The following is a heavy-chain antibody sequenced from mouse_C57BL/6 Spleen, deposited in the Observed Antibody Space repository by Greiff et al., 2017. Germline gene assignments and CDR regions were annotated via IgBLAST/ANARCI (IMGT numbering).Heavy chain of an antibody. CDR2: IDPSDSYT. V-gene: IGHV1-69*01. CDR3: AKGSSYSMDY. Sequence: VQLQQPGAELVMPGASVKLSCKASGYTFTSYWMHWVKQRPGQGLEWIGEIDPSDSYTNYNQKFKGKSTLTVDKSSSTAYMQLISLTSEDSAVYYCAKGSSYSMDYWGQGTSVTVSS. CDR1: GYTFTSYW. J-gene: IGHJ4*01. D-gene: IGHD1-1*01.